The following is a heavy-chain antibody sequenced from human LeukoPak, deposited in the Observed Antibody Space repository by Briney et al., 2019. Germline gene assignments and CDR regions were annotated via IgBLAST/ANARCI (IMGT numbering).Heavy chain of an antibody. CDR3: ARDGQGGLWFGERREPNWFDP. Sequence: SETLSLTCTVSGGSISSYYWSWIRQPPGKGLEWIGYIYYSGSTNYNPSLKSRVTISVDTSKNQFSLKLSSVTAADTAVYYCARDGQGGLWFGERREPNWFDPWGQGTLVTVSS. CDR1: GGSISSYY. D-gene: IGHD3-10*01. V-gene: IGHV4-59*01. CDR2: IYYSGST. J-gene: IGHJ5*02.